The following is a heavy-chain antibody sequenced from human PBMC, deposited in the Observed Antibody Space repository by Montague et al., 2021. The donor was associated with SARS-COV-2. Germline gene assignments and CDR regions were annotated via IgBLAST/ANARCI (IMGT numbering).Heavy chain of an antibody. CDR1: GGSISSGSYY. CDR2: IYTSGST. Sequence: TLSLTSTVSGGSISSGSYYWTWIRQPAGKGLEWIGRIYTSGSTSYDPSLKSRVTISVDPSNNQFSLKVSSVTAADTAVYYCARDLSTEYSYANDAFDIWGKGTMIAVFS. J-gene: IGHJ3*02. CDR3: ARDLSTEYSYANDAFDI. V-gene: IGHV4-61*02. D-gene: IGHD5-18*01.